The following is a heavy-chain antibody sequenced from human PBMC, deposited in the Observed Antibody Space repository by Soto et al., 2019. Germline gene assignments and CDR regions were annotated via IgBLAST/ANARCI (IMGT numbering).Heavy chain of an antibody. V-gene: IGHV1-24*01. CDR2: FDPEDGET. Sequence: ASVKVSCKVSGYTLTELSIHWVRQAPGKGLEWMGGFDPEDGETIYAQKFQGRVTMTEDTSTDTAYMEVSSLRSEDTAVYYCATAIRFLNTFDYCGQGTLVTVSS. J-gene: IGHJ4*02. CDR1: GYTLTELS. D-gene: IGHD3-3*01. CDR3: ATAIRFLNTFDY.